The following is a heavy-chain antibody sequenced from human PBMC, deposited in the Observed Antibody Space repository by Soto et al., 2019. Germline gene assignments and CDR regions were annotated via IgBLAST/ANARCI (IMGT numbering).Heavy chain of an antibody. CDR1: GLTVSSNY. Sequence: EVQLVESGGGLVQPGGSLRLSCAASGLTVSSNYMSWVRQAPGKGLAWVSVMYSGGSTYYADSVKGRFIISRDNYKNTLYLQMDSLRVEDTAVYYCARDSSLHQPLFYGMDVWGQGTTVTVSS. CDR2: MYSGGST. D-gene: IGHD2-2*01. CDR3: ARDSSLHQPLFYGMDV. J-gene: IGHJ6*02. V-gene: IGHV3-66*01.